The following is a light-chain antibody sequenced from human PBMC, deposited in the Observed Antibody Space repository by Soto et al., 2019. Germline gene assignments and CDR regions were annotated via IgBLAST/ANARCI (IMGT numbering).Light chain of an antibody. V-gene: IGKV4-1*01. CDR1: QSVLYSSNNKNY. CDR3: QQYYSTPWT. CDR2: WAS. J-gene: IGKJ1*01. Sequence: DIVMTQSPDSLAVSLGERATINCKSSQSVLYSSNNKNYLAWYQQKPGQPPKLLIYWASTRESGVPDRFSGSGSGTDFTLTISSLQEEDVAIYYCQQYYSTPWTFGQGTKVEIK.